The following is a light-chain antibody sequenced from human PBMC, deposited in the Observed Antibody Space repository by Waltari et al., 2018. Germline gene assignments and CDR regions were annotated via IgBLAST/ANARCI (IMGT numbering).Light chain of an antibody. Sequence: QLVLTQSPSASASLGASVKLTCTLSSGHSSNVIAWLQQQPEKGPRYLMRVNSDGSHSRGDEIPDLFSGSSSGAERYLTISSLQSEDEADYYCQTGGHGTWVFGGGTKLTV. CDR1: SGHSSNV. V-gene: IGLV4-69*01. CDR3: QTGGHGTWV. CDR2: VNSDGSH. J-gene: IGLJ3*02.